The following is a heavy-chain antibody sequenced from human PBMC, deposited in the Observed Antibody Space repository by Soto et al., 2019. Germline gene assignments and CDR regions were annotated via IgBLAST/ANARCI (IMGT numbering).Heavy chain of an antibody. D-gene: IGHD3-3*01. J-gene: IGHJ4*02. CDR3: ARDFGHGYYLDY. CDR2: ITDSSDTV. V-gene: IGHV3-48*02. Sequence: PGGSLRLSCVASGFSFSNYNMNWVRQAPGKGLEWVSYITDSSDTVHYADFVRGRFTISRDNAESSLYLQMNSLRDEDTAVYFCARDFGHGYYLDYWGRGTLVTVSS. CDR1: GFSFSNYN.